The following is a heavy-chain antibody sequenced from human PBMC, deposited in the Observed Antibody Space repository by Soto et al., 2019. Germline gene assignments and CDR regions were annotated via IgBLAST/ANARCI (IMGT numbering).Heavy chain of an antibody. D-gene: IGHD3-3*01. CDR2: INAGNGNT. V-gene: IGHV1-3*01. J-gene: IGHJ5*02. Sequence: ASVKVSCKASGYTFTSYAMHWVRQAPGQRLEWMGWINAGNGNTKYSQKFQGRVTITRDTSASTAYMELSSLRSEDTAVYYCARDPESVMYYDFWSGYWFDPWGQGTLVTVSS. CDR3: ARDPESVMYYDFWSGYWFDP. CDR1: GYTFTSYA.